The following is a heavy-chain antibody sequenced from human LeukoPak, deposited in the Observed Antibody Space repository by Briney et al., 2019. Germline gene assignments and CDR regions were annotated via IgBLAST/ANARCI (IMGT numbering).Heavy chain of an antibody. CDR3: ARDSFIAAASWFDP. V-gene: IGHV4-38-2*02. CDR2: IYHSGST. D-gene: IGHD6-13*01. CDR1: GYSISSGYY. Sequence: SETPSLTCTVSGYSISSGYYWGWIRQPPGKGLEWIGSIYHSGSTYYNPSLKSRVTISVDTSKNQFSLKLSSVTAADTAVYYCARDSFIAAASWFDPWGQGTLVTVSS. J-gene: IGHJ5*02.